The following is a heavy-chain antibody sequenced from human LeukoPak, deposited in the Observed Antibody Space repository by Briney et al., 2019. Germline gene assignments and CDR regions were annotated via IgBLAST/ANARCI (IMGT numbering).Heavy chain of an antibody. D-gene: IGHD2-2*01. CDR1: GYSISSGRY. Sequence: PSETLSHTCTVSGYSISSGRYWGWIRQPPGKGLEWIGSVFHSGSTYYNPSLKSRVTISVDTSKNQFSLNLRSVTAADTAMYFCARSLSTAGIDYWGQGTLVTVSS. J-gene: IGHJ4*02. CDR3: ARSLSTAGIDY. V-gene: IGHV4-38-2*02. CDR2: VFHSGST.